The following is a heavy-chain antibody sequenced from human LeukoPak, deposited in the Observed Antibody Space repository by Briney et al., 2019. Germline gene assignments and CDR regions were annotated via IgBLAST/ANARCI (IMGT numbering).Heavy chain of an antibody. D-gene: IGHD5-18*01. J-gene: IGHJ4*02. CDR3: ASLYSYGTLGDY. V-gene: IGHV3-30-3*01. Sequence: GGSLRLSCAASGFTVSSYAMHWVRQAPGKGLEWVAVISYDGSNKYYADSVKGRFTISRDNSKNTLYLQMNSLRAEDTAVYYCASLYSYGTLGDYWGQGTLVTVSS. CDR1: GFTVSSYA. CDR2: ISYDGSNK.